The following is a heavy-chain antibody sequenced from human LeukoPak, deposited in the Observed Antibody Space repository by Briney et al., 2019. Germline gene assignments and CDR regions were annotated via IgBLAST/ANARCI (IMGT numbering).Heavy chain of an antibody. Sequence: PGGSLRLSCAASGFPFSSYWMSWVRQAPGKGLEWVANIKQGGSDKYYVDSVKGRFTISRDNPKNSLYPQVNSLRADDTAVYYCARLAGTTGFDYCCHETLVTISS. D-gene: IGHD1-1*01. J-gene: IGHJ4*01. V-gene: IGHV3-7*01. CDR3: ARLAGTTGFDY. CDR2: IKQGGSDK. CDR1: GFPFSSYW.